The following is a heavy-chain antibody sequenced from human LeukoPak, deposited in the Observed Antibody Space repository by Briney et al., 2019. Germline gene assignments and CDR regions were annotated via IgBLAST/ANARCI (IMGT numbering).Heavy chain of an antibody. CDR3: ARAPYGDYAWSPHPFDY. J-gene: IGHJ4*02. V-gene: IGHV1-24*01. CDR2: FDPEDGET. CDR1: GYTLTELS. D-gene: IGHD4-17*01. Sequence: ASVKVSCKVSGYTLTELSMHWVRQAPGKGLEWMGGFDPEDGETIYAQKFQGRVTMTEDTSTDTAYMELSSLRAEDTAVYYCARAPYGDYAWSPHPFDYWGQGTLVTVSS.